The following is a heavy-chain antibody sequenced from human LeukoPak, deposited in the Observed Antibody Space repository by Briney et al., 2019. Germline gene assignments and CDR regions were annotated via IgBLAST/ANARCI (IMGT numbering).Heavy chain of an antibody. V-gene: IGHV4-34*01. J-gene: IGHJ4*02. CDR3: ARERSWHDFDY. D-gene: IGHD1-26*01. Sequence: GSLRLSCVDSGFTFTNAWMSWVRQAPGKGLEWIGEINHSGSTNYNPSLKSRVTISVDTSKNQFSLKLSSVTAADTAVYYCARERSWHDFDYWGQGTLVTVSS. CDR1: GFTFTNAW. CDR2: INHSGST.